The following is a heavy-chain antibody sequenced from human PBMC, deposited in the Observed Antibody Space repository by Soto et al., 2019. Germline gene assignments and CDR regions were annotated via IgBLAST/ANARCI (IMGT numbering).Heavy chain of an antibody. D-gene: IGHD2-21*02. CDR3: ARDFLGNCGGDCQDAFDI. V-gene: IGHV3-7*01. CDR1: GFTFSSYW. J-gene: IGHJ3*02. Sequence: GGSLRLSCAASGFTFSSYWMSWVRQAPGKGLEWVANIKHDGSEKYYVDSVKGRFTISRDNAKNSLYLQMNSLSAEDTAVYYCARDFLGNCGGDCQDAFDIWGKGTMVTVSS. CDR2: IKHDGSEK.